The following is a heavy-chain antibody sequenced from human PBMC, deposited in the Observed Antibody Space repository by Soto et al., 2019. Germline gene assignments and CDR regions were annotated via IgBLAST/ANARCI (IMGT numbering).Heavy chain of an antibody. CDR3: ARDDSRGSHDAFDI. V-gene: IGHV4-59*01. D-gene: IGHD6-19*01. J-gene: IGHJ3*02. Sequence: ETLPVTCTVSAGSISTYYWSWFRQLPGKGLEWIGYIYYSGSTNYNPSLKSRVTISVDTSKNQFSLKLSSVTAADTAVYYCARDDSRGSHDAFDIWREGIMVTVPS. CDR1: AGSISTYY. CDR2: IYYSGST.